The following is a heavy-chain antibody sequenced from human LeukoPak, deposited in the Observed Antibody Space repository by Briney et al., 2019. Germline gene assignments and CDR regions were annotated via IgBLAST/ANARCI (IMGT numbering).Heavy chain of an antibody. J-gene: IGHJ3*02. D-gene: IGHD3-3*01. CDR2: INPNSGGT. Sequence: GASVKVSCKASGYTFTGYYMHWVRQAPGQGLEWMGWINPNSGGTNYAQKFQGRVTMTRDTSISTAYMELSRLRSDDTAVYYCARDLLEWLSAFDIWGQGTMVTVPS. CDR1: GYTFTGYY. CDR3: ARDLLEWLSAFDI. V-gene: IGHV1-2*02.